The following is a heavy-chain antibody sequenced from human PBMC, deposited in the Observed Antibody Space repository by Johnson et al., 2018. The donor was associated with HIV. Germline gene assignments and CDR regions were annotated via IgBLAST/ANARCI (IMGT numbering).Heavy chain of an antibody. CDR3: ARGWQQRAFDI. D-gene: IGHD6-13*01. CDR1: GFTFDDYA. J-gene: IGHJ3*02. V-gene: IGHV3-9*01. CDR2: ISWNSGSI. Sequence: VQLVESGGGLVQPGRSLRLSCAASGFTFDDYAMHWVRQAPGKGLEWVSGISWNSGSIGYADSVKGRFTISRDNAKNSLYLQMNSLRAEDTAVYYCARGWQQRAFDIWGQGTMVTVSS.